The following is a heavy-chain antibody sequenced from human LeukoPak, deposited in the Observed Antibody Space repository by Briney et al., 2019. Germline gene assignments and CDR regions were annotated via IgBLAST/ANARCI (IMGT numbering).Heavy chain of an antibody. Sequence: SVKVPCKASGDTFSSYAINWVRQAPGQGLEWMGRIIPILGLATYAQILQGRVTITADKSTSTVYMDLSNLRSEDTAVYYCARGGRGTADYWGQGTLVTVSS. CDR3: ARGGRGTADY. D-gene: IGHD3-16*01. CDR1: GDTFSSYA. J-gene: IGHJ4*02. V-gene: IGHV1-69*04. CDR2: IIPILGLA.